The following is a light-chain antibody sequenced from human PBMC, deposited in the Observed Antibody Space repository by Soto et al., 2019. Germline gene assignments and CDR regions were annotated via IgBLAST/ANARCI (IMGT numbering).Light chain of an antibody. V-gene: IGLV2-23*01. CDR2: EAT. Sequence: QSALTQPASVSGSPGQSITISCTGTSSNIGSYNFVSWYQQRPGRAPKLMIFEATKRPSGVPPRFSGSKSGNTAALTISGLQAEDEADYYCCSYAGTSSWVFGGGTQLTVL. CDR3: CSYAGTSSWV. CDR1: SSNIGSYNF. J-gene: IGLJ3*02.